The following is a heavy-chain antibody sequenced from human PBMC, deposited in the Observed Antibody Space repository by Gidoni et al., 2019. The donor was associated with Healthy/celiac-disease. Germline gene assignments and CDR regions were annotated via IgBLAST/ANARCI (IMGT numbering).Heavy chain of an antibody. V-gene: IGHV4-59*01. CDR3: ARERSVGGEQQLLFDY. Sequence: QVQLQESGPGLVKPSETLSLTCTVSGGSISSYYWSWIRQPPGKGLEWIGYIYYSGSTNYNPSLKSRVTISVDTSKNQFSLKLSSVTAADTAVYYCARERSVGGEQQLLFDYWGQGTLVTVSS. D-gene: IGHD6-13*01. CDR1: GGSISSYY. J-gene: IGHJ4*02. CDR2: IYYSGST.